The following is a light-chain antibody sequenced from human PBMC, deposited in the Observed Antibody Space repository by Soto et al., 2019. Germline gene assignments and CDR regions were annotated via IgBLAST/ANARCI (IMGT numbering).Light chain of an antibody. CDR3: SLYISGSTYV. CDR1: SSDVCSYNR. CDR2: EAN. Sequence: QSVLTQPHSVSGSPVQSVTISSTGTSSDVCSYNRLSWYQQPPGTAPKLIMSEANTRPSGVPDRFSGSKSGSTASLTISGLQAEDEADYYCSLYISGSTYVFGTGTKVTVL. V-gene: IGLV2-18*01. J-gene: IGLJ1*01.